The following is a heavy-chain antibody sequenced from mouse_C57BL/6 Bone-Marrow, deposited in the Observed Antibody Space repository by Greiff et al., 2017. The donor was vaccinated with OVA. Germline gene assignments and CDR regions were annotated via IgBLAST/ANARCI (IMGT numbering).Heavy chain of an antibody. CDR2: IDPNSGGT. CDR3: AAGGYYYGSSYDWFAY. Sequence: QVQLKQPGAELVKPGASVKLSCKASGYTFTSYWMHWVKQRPGRGLEWIGRIDPNSGGTKYNEKFKSKATLTVDKPSSTAYMQLSGLTSEDSAVYYCAAGGYYYGSSYDWFAYWGQGTLVTVSA. CDR1: GYTFTSYW. V-gene: IGHV1-72*01. D-gene: IGHD1-1*01. J-gene: IGHJ3*01.